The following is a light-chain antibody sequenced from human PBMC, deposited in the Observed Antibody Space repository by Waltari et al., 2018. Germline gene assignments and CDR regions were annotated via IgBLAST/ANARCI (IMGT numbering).Light chain of an antibody. CDR2: VKSDGSH. J-gene: IGLJ3*02. V-gene: IGLV4-69*01. CDR1: SGHSTNI. CDR3: QTGGHGTWV. Sequence: QLVLTQSPSASASLGASVQLTCILSSGHSTNIIAWLQQQPAKGPRSLMNVKSDGSHNKGVGIPDRFSGARSVAERYLTIASLQSEDEADYYCQTGGHGTWVFGGGTRLTVL.